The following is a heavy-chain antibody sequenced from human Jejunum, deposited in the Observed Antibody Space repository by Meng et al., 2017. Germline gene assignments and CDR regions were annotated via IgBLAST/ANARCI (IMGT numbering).Heavy chain of an antibody. CDR2: IKQDGSEK. CDR3: ARGVVAATGLVNY. D-gene: IGHD6-13*01. V-gene: IGHV3-7*01. Sequence: GESLKISCVVSGFTFSNYWMSWVRQGPGKGLQWVANIKQDGSEKDYVDSVTGRFTISRDNAKDSLYLEMNSLRAEDTGIYYCARGVVAATGLVNYWGQGTLVTVSS. CDR1: GFTFSNYW. J-gene: IGHJ4*02.